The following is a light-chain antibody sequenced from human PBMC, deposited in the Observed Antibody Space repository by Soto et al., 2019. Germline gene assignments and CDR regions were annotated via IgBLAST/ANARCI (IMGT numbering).Light chain of an antibody. Sequence: DIQMTQPPSSLSASVGDRVTITCRACQGISNYLNWYQQKPGKAPKLMIYAASSLQSGVPSRFSGSESETDFTLTISSLQTEDFANYSCHQSYSTTWTFGQGTKVDI. CDR1: QGISNY. J-gene: IGKJ1*01. CDR2: AAS. CDR3: HQSYSTTWT. V-gene: IGKV1-39*01.